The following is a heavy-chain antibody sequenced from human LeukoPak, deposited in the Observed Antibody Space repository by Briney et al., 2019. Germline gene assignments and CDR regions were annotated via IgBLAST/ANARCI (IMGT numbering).Heavy chain of an antibody. D-gene: IGHD3-22*01. CDR2: IIPIFGTA. V-gene: IGHV1-69*05. J-gene: IGHJ1*01. CDR3: ARSGADYYDSSGYYSAEYFQH. CDR1: GGTFSSYA. Sequence: VASVTVSCKASGGTFSSYAISWVRQAPGQGLEWMGGIIPIFGTANYAQKFQGRVTITTDESTSTAYMELSSLRSEDTAMYYCARSGADYYDSSGYYSAEYFQHWGQGTLVTVSS.